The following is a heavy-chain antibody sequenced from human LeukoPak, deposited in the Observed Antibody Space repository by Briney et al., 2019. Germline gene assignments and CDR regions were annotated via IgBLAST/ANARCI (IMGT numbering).Heavy chain of an antibody. Sequence: SVKVSCKASGYTFTGYYMHWGRQAPGQGLEWMGWIKPYSGGTNYAQKFQGRGTMTRDTSISTAYMELSRLRSDDTAVYSCARDILGIYYGSGSYSDYWGQGTLVTVSS. CDR1: GYTFTGYY. CDR3: ARDILGIYYGSGSYSDY. J-gene: IGHJ4*02. CDR2: IKPYSGGT. D-gene: IGHD3-10*01. V-gene: IGHV1-2*02.